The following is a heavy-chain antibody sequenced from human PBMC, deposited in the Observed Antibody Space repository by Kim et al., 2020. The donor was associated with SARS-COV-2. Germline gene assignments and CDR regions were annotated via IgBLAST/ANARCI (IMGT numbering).Heavy chain of an antibody. CDR3: AREGACSSTSCYAEFDY. Sequence: GGSLRLSCAASGFTFSSYWMSWVRQAPGKGLEWVANIKQDGSEKYYVDSVKGRFTISRDNAKNSLYLQMNSLRAEDTAVYYCAREGACSSTSCYAEFDYWGQGTLVTVSS. CDR1: GFTFSSYW. J-gene: IGHJ4*02. D-gene: IGHD2-2*01. CDR2: IKQDGSEK. V-gene: IGHV3-7*03.